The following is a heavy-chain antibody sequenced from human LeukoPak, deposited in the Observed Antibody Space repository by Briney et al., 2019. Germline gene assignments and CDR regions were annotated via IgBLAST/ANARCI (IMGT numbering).Heavy chain of an antibody. Sequence: ASVKVFCKASGYTFTGYYMHWVRQAPGQGLEWMGWINLNSGGTNYAQKFQGRVTMTRDTSISTAYMELSRLRSDDTAVYYCARDQITIFGTRYYMDVWGKGTTVTVSS. CDR1: GYTFTGYY. J-gene: IGHJ6*03. CDR3: ARDQITIFGTRYYMDV. CDR2: INLNSGGT. D-gene: IGHD3-3*01. V-gene: IGHV1-2*02.